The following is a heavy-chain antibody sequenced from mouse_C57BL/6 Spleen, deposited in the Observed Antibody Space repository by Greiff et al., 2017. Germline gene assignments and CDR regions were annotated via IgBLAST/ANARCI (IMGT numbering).Heavy chain of an antibody. CDR3: ARRGFYGSSYDYFDC. Sequence: EVKLQESGPELAKPGASVKISCKASGYSFTDYNMNWVKQSNGKSLEWIGVINPNYGTTCYNQKFKGKATLTVDQSSSTAYMQLNSLTSEDSAVYYCARRGFYGSSYDYFDCWGQGTTLTVSS. CDR2: INPNYGTT. J-gene: IGHJ2*01. D-gene: IGHD1-1*01. V-gene: IGHV1-39*01. CDR1: GYSFTDYN.